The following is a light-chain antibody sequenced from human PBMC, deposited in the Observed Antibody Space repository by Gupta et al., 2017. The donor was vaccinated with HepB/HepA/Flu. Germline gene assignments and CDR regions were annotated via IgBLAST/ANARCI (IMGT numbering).Light chain of an antibody. CDR1: SSNIGAGYG. J-gene: IGLJ3*02. V-gene: IGLV1-40*01. CDR3: HSYGNSMSGYWV. Sequence: QSVLTQPPSVSGAPGQRVTISCTGSSSNIGAGYGVHWYQQLPGTAPRLLIEGDNNRPSGIPDRFSGATSGTSASLATTGLQAEDEADDYCHSYGNSMSGYWVFGGGTKLTVL. CDR2: GDN.